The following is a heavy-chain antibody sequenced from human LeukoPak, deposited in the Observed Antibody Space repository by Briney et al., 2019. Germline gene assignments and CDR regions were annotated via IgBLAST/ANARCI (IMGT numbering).Heavy chain of an antibody. V-gene: IGHV3-49*04. Sequence: GRSLRLSCTASGFTFGDYAMSWVRQAPGKGLERVRFIRSKAYGGTTEYAASVKGRFTISRDDSKSIAYLQMNSLKTEDTAVYYCTRDFREGYSSSPILYYYYMDVWGKGTTVTVSS. D-gene: IGHD6-13*01. J-gene: IGHJ6*03. CDR1: GFTFGDYA. CDR3: TRDFREGYSSSPILYYYYMDV. CDR2: IRSKAYGGTT.